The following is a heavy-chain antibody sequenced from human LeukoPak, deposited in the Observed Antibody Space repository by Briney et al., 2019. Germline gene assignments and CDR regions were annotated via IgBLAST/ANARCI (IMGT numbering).Heavy chain of an antibody. J-gene: IGHJ4*02. D-gene: IGHD6-13*01. CDR1: GFTFSNYW. CDR3: ARGPRPHSSSWYYFDY. CDR2: IRHDGSEK. V-gene: IGHV3-7*01. Sequence: GGSLRLSCEASGFTFSNYWMSWVRQAPGKGLEWVANIRHDGSEKYYVDSVKGRFTISRDNAKNSLYLQMNSLRAEDTAVYYCARGPRPHSSSWYYFDYWGQGTLVTVSS.